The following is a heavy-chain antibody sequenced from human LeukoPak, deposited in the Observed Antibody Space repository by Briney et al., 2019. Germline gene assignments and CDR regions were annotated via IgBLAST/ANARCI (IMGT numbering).Heavy chain of an antibody. CDR3: AKEIGAAVYFDY. D-gene: IGHD6-25*01. Sequence: QTGGSLRLSCAASGFTVSSNYMSWVRQAPGKGLEWVSVIYSGGSTYYADSVKGRFTMSRDNSKNTAYLQMNSLRVEGTAVYYCAKEIGAAVYFDYWSQGTLVTVSS. CDR1: GFTVSSNY. J-gene: IGHJ4*02. CDR2: IYSGGST. V-gene: IGHV3-53*01.